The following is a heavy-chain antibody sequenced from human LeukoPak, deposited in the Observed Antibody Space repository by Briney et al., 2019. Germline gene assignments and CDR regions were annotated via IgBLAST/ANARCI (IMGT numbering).Heavy chain of an antibody. V-gene: IGHV3-23*01. CDR2: ISGGGGTT. CDR3: AKDLGTKWTTVTTGYFDY. J-gene: IGHJ4*02. CDR1: GFIFSNYA. D-gene: IGHD4-17*01. Sequence: PGGSLRLSCAASGFIFSNYAMTWVRQAPGKGLEWVSAISGGGGTTYYTDSVKGRFTTSSDNSKNTLYLQMNSLRAEDTGIYYCAKDLGTKWTTVTTGYFDYWGQGTLVTVSS.